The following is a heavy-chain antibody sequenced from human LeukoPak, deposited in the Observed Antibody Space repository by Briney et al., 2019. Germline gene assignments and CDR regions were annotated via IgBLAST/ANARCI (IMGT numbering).Heavy chain of an antibody. V-gene: IGHV5-51*01. CDR1: GYGFASYW. J-gene: IGHJ4*02. CDR2: IFPGNSDT. Sequence: GESLKISCKGSGYGFASYWIGWARQMPGKGLEWMAIIFPGNSDTIYSPSFQGQVTISADKSVSTAYLQWRGLKASDTAMYYCVRHNNYALDYWGQGTLVTVSS. CDR3: VRHNNYALDY. D-gene: IGHD3-16*01.